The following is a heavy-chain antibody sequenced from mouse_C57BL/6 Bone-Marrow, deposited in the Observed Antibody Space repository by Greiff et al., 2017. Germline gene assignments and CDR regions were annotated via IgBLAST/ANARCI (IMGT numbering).Heavy chain of an antibody. CDR3: ARRTTVGFDD. V-gene: IGHV1-64*01. CDR2: IHPNSGST. Sequence: QVQLKQPGAELVKPGASVKLSCKASGYTFTSYWMHWVKQRPGQGLEWIGMIHPNSGSTNYNEKFKSKATLTVDKSSSTAYMQLSSLTSEDSAVXYWARRTTVGFDDWGQGTTLTVSS. CDR1: GYTFTSYW. D-gene: IGHD1-1*01. J-gene: IGHJ2*01.